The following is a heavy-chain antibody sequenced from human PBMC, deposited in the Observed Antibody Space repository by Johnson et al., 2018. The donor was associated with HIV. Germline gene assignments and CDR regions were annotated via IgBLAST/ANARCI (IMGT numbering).Heavy chain of an antibody. D-gene: IGHD2-8*02. CDR1: GFTFSSYW. CDR3: ARGPSQLYWPDDNLGVWYSDAFDV. Sequence: MLLVESGGGLVQPGGSLRLSCAASGFTFSSYWMSWVRQAPGKGLEWVANIKQDGGEKYYVDSVKGRFTISRDNAKNSLYLQMNSLRAEDTAVYYCARGPSQLYWPDDNLGVWYSDAFDVWGQGTVVTVSS. V-gene: IGHV3-7*05. CDR2: IKQDGGEK. J-gene: IGHJ3*01.